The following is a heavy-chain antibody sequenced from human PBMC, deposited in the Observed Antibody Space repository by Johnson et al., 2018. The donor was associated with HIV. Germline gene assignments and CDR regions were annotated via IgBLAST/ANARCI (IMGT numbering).Heavy chain of an antibody. Sequence: QVQLVESGGGVVQPGGSLRLSCAASGFTFSSYGMHWVRQAPGKGLEWVAFIRYDVSNKYYADSVKGRFTISRDNSKNTLYLQMNSLRAEDTAVYYCAKDGPVLRYFDWSDAFDIWGQGTMVTVSS. CDR2: IRYDVSNK. V-gene: IGHV3-30*02. CDR3: AKDGPVLRYFDWSDAFDI. J-gene: IGHJ3*02. CDR1: GFTFSSYG. D-gene: IGHD3-9*01.